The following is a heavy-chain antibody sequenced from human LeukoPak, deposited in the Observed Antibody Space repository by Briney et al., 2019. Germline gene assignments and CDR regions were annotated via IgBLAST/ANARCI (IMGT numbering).Heavy chain of an antibody. Sequence: GGSLRLSCAASGFTFGSYAMSWVRQAPGKGLEWVSAISGSGGSTYYADSVKGRFTISRDNSRNTMYLQMNSLRVEDTAVYYCVKDYQVGNSPAFGDYWGQGTLVTISS. V-gene: IGHV3-23*01. CDR2: ISGSGGST. CDR3: VKDYQVGNSPAFGDY. J-gene: IGHJ4*02. D-gene: IGHD1-26*01. CDR1: GFTFGSYA.